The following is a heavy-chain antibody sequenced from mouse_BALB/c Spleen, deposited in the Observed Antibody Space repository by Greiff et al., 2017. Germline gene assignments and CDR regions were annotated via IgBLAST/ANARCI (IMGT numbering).Heavy chain of an antibody. Sequence: DVQLQESGGGLVQPGGSRKLSCAASGFTFSSFGMHWVRQAPEKGLEWVAYISSGSSTIYYADTVKGRFTISRDNPKNTLFLQMTSLRSEDTAMYYCARMGGNGYYFDYWGQGTTLTVSS. CDR3: ARMGGNGYYFDY. CDR1: GFTFSSFG. D-gene: IGHD2-2*01. V-gene: IGHV5-17*02. CDR2: ISSGSSTI. J-gene: IGHJ2*01.